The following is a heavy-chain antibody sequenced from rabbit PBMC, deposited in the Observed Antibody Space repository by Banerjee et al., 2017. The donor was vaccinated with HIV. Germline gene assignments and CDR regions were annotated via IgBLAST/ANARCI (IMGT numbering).Heavy chain of an antibody. D-gene: IGHD1-1*01. V-gene: IGHV1S45*01. CDR1: GIDFSSGYW. CDR2: IYTGSSGST. Sequence: QEQLVESGGGLVTLGGSLKLTCKASGIDFSSGYWPCWVRQAPGKGLEWIACIYTGSSGSTWYASWVNGRFTISKTSSTTVTLQMTSLTAADTATYFCARVYATSSGYAAYDYANLWGQGTLV. CDR3: ARVYATSSGYAAYDYANL. J-gene: IGHJ4*01.